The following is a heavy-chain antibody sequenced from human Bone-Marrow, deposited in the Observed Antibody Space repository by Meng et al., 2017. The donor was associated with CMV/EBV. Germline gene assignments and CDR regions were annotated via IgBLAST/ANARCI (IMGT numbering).Heavy chain of an antibody. CDR3: SRGSAVRGVTVYYYGIDF. CDR2: INPSGGST. J-gene: IGHJ6*02. V-gene: IGHV1-46*01. D-gene: IGHD3-10*01. Sequence: ASVKVSCKASGYTFTSYYMHWVRQAPGQGLEWMGIINPSGGSTSYAQKFQGRVTMTRDTSTSTVYMELSSLRTEETAVYYCSRGSAVRGVTVYYYGIDFWGQGTMVTVSS. CDR1: GYTFTSYY.